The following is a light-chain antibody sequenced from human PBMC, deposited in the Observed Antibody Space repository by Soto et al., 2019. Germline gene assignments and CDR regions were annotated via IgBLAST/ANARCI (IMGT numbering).Light chain of an antibody. CDR3: QQYGSSSLT. V-gene: IGKV3-20*01. J-gene: IGKJ4*01. CDR2: GAS. CDR1: QSVSSSY. Sequence: EIVLTQSPGTLSLSPGERATLSCRASQSVSSSYLAWYQQKPGQAPRLLIYGASGRATGIPDRFSGSGSGTDFTLTLSRLEPEDFAVYSCQQYGSSSLTFGGGTKVEIK.